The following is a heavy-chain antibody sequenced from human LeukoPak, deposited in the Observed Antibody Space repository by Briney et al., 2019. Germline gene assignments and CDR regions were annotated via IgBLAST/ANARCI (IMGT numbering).Heavy chain of an antibody. CDR1: GFTFSSYA. Sequence: HPGGSLRLSCAASGFTFSSYAMSWVRQAPGKGLEWVANIKQDGSEKYYVDSVKGRFTISRDNAKNSLYLQMNSLRAEDTAVYYCARRYFDYWGQGTLVTVSS. V-gene: IGHV3-7*01. CDR2: IKQDGSEK. CDR3: ARRYFDY. J-gene: IGHJ4*02.